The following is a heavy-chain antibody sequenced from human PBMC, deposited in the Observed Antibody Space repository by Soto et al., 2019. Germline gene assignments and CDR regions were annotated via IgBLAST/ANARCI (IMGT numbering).Heavy chain of an antibody. V-gene: IGHV3-15*01. J-gene: IGHJ5*02. CDR3: TTDQIAYCGGDCYSWWFDP. Sequence: PGGSLRLSCAASGFTFSNAWMSWVRQAPGKGPEWVGRIKSKTDGGTTDYAAPVKGRFTISRDDSKNTLYLQMNSLKTEDTAVYYCTTDQIAYCGGDCYSWWFDPWGQGTLVTVSS. CDR1: GFTFSNAW. D-gene: IGHD2-21*02. CDR2: IKSKTDGGTT.